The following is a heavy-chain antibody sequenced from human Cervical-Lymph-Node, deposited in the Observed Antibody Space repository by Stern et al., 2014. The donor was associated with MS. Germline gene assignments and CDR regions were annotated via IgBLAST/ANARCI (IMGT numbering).Heavy chain of an antibody. CDR2: ISAYNGNT. V-gene: IGHV1-18*01. D-gene: IGHD2-15*01. Sequence: VQLLPPGAAANQPGASVKVSCTASGYTFTSYGLRWARQAPGHGLDWMAWISAYNGNTNDAQKLQGRVTMTTDTSTSTAYMELRSLRSDDTAVYYCARGLLGSENAFDIWGQGTMVTVSS. J-gene: IGHJ3*02. CDR1: GYTFTSYG. CDR3: ARGLLGSENAFDI.